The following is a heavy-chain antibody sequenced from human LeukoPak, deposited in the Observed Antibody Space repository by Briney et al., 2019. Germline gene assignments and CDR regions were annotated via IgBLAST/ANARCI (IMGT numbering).Heavy chain of an antibody. CDR3: TRDLVTVTKGFDI. J-gene: IGHJ3*02. CDR2: ISYIGST. V-gene: IGHV4-59*11. CDR1: GDSFSSHY. Sequence: SETLSLTCAVSGDSFSSHYWTWIRQPPGKGLEWIGYISYIGSTNYNPSLKSRVTISIDTSKNQFSLKLSSVTAADTAVYYCTRDLVTVTKGFDIWGQGTMVSVSS. D-gene: IGHD4-17*01.